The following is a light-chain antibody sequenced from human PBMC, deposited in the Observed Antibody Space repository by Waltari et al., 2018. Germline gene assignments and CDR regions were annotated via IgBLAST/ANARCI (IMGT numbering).Light chain of an antibody. CDR2: SAS. CDR1: QRILSSSNNHNY. J-gene: IGKJ1*01. V-gene: IGKV4-1*01. CDR3: QQYFNYPRT. Sequence: IVMTQSPDSLAVSLGETATINCKSSQRILSSSNNHNYLAWYRQKPGQPPELLIYSASTRESGVPDRIAGSGSGADFTLTINNLQAEDVAIYYCQQYFNYPRTFGQGTKVEIK.